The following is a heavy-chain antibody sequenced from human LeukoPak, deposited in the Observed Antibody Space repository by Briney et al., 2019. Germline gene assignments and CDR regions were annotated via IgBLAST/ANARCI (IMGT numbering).Heavy chain of an antibody. V-gene: IGHV1-2*06. Sequence: ASVTVSCTASGYTFTGYYMHWVRQAPGQGLEWMGRINPNSGGTNYAQKFQGRVTMTRDTSISTAYMELSRLRSDDTAVYYCARLRLRNDAFDIWGQGTMVTVSS. CDR1: GYTFTGYY. CDR3: ARLRLRNDAFDI. D-gene: IGHD5-12*01. CDR2: INPNSGGT. J-gene: IGHJ3*02.